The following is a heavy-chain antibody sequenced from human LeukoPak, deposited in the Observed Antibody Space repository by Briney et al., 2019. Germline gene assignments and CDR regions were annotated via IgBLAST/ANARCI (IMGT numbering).Heavy chain of an antibody. Sequence: GGSLRLSCAASGFTVSSNYMSWVRQAPGKGLEWVAVISYDGSNKYYADSVKGRFTISRDNSKNTLYLQMNSLRAEDTAVYYCAKFVGTTVVTPHSDYWGQGTLVTVSS. D-gene: IGHD4-23*01. V-gene: IGHV3-30*18. CDR1: GFTVSSNY. CDR3: AKFVGTTVVTPHSDY. CDR2: ISYDGSNK. J-gene: IGHJ4*02.